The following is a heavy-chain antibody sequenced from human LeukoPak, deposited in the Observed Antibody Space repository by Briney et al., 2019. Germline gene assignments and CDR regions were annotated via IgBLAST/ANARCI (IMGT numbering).Heavy chain of an antibody. CDR3: ARFGPRGDPFDY. J-gene: IGHJ4*02. Sequence: TGGSLRLSCAASGFTFSSYAMHWVRQAPGKGLEYVSAISSNGGSTYYANSVKGRFTISRDNSKNTLYLQMGSLRAEDMAVYYCARFGPRGDPFDYWGQGTLVTVSS. CDR2: ISSNGGST. CDR1: GFTFSSYA. D-gene: IGHD3-10*01. V-gene: IGHV3-64*01.